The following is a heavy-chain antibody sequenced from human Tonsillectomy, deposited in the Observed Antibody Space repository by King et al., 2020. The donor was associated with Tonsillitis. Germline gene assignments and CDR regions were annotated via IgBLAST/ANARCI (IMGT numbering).Heavy chain of an antibody. CDR2: IRYDGSNK. V-gene: IGHV3-30*02. J-gene: IGHJ6*02. CDR1: GFTFSSYG. D-gene: IGHD1-7*01. Sequence: HVQLVESGGGVVQPGGSLRLSCAASGFTFSSYGMHWVRQAPGKGLEWVAFIRYDGSNKYYADSVKGRFTISRDNSKNTLYLQMNSLRAEDTAVYYCAKDLGSNWNYGYYYYYGMDVWGQGTTVTVSS. CDR3: AKDLGSNWNYGYYYYYGMDV.